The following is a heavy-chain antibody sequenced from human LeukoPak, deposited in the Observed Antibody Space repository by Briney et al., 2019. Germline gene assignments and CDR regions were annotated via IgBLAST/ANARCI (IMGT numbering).Heavy chain of an antibody. V-gene: IGHV3-48*01. CDR1: GFTFSRYS. D-gene: IGHD1-26*01. CDR2: ISSSRSTT. Sequence: LPGGSLRLSCAASGFTFSRYSMTWVRQAPGKGLEWISFISSSRSTTYYADSVKGRCTISRDNGKNSMYLQMHSLRAEDTAVYYCARDPYSGSYGNYYYYFMDVWGKGTTVTISS. CDR3: ARDPYSGSYGNYYYYFMDV. J-gene: IGHJ6*03.